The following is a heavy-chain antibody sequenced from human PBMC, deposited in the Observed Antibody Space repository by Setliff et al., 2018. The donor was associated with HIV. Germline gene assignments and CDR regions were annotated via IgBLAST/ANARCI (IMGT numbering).Heavy chain of an antibody. CDR1: GYTFTGYY. J-gene: IGHJ4*02. Sequence: ASVKVSCKTSGYTFTGYYIHWVRQVPGQGLEWMGRINPNTGGTDYAQKFQGRVTITADTSTDTAYMELSSLRSEDTAVYYCATGGIPAFFDYWGQGTLVTVSS. CDR2: INPNTGGT. CDR3: ATGGIPAFFDY. D-gene: IGHD2-15*01. V-gene: IGHV1-2*06.